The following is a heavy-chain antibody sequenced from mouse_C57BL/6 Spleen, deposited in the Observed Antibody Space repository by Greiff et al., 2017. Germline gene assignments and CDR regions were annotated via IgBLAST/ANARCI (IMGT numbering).Heavy chain of an antibody. V-gene: IGHV1-39*01. CDR1: GYSFTDYN. J-gene: IGHJ4*01. CDR2: INPNYGTT. D-gene: IGHD2-1*01. CDR3: ARERDYGNYGGAMDY. Sequence: VQLKESGPELVKPGASVKISCKASGYSFTDYNMNWVKQSNGKSLEWIGVINPNYGTTSYNQKFKGKATLTVDQSSSTAYMQLNSLTSEDSAVYYCARERDYGNYGGAMDYWGQGTSVTVSS.